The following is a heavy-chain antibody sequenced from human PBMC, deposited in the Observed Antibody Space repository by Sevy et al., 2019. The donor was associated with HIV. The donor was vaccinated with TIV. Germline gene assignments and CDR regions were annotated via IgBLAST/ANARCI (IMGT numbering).Heavy chain of an antibody. D-gene: IGHD5-18*01. V-gene: IGHV3-64*02. CDR1: GFSFSSCA. J-gene: IGHJ4*02. CDR3: AREGVGGYSYSLDY. Sequence: GGSLRLSCAASGFSFSSCALHWVRQAPGKGLEYVSAISSNGGSTYYADSVKGRFTISRDNSKNTLYLQMGSLRAEDMAVYYCAREGVGGYSYSLDYWGQGTLVTVSS. CDR2: ISSNGGST.